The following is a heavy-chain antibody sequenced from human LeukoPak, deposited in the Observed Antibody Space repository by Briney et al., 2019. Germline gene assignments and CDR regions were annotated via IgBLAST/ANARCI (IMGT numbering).Heavy chain of an antibody. CDR3: VKEGEVVITHRFDS. CDR1: GFTFSDYY. V-gene: IGHV3-11*01. Sequence: PGGSLRLSCAASGFTFSDYYMSWIRQAPGKGLEWVSYISSSGSTIYYADSVKGRFTISRDYSNNTVYLQMNSLRAEDTAVYYCVKEGEVVITHRFDSWGQGTLVTVSS. J-gene: IGHJ4*02. CDR2: ISSSGSTI. D-gene: IGHD3-22*01.